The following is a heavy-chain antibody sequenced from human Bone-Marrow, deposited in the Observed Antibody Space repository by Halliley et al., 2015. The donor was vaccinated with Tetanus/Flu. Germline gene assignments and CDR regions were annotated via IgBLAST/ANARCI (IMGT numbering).Heavy chain of an antibody. D-gene: IGHD1-26*01. V-gene: IGHV4-31*03. CDR1: GDSISSGDSS. Sequence: TLSLTCSVSGDSISSGDSSWTWIRQHPGKGLEWIGYIYYGGYTSYNPSLKSRVTISVDTSRNQFSLKLISVTAADTAVYYCAKDGNGGSYPYYYGMDVWGQGATVTVSS. CDR2: IYYGGYT. J-gene: IGHJ6*02. CDR3: AKDGNGGSYPYYYGMDV.